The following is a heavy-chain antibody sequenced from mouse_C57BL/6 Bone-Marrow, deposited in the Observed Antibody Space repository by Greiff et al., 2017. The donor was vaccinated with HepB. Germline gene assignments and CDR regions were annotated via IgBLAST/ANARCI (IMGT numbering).Heavy chain of an antibody. V-gene: IGHV5-16*01. D-gene: IGHD1-1*01. CDR1: GFTFSDYY. CDR2: INYDGSST. CDR3: ARDRHNGSRDWYFDV. J-gene: IGHJ1*03. Sequence: EVQRVESEGGLVQPGSSMKLSCTASGFTFSDYYMAWVRQVPEKGLEWVANINYDGSSTYYLDSLKSRFIISRDNAKNILYLQMSSLKSEDTATYYCARDRHNGSRDWYFDVWGTGTTVTVSS.